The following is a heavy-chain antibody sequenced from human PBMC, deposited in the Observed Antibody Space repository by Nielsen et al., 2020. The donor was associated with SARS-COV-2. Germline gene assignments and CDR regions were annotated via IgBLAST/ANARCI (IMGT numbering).Heavy chain of an antibody. Sequence: GESLKISCAASGFIFSSHAMHWVRQAPGKGLEWVGTISFDGSDKYYADSVKGRFTISRDSSTVDLQMNSLRVEDTAVYYCARDRRFNDFSSGYTDQFYGMDVWGQGTTVTVSS. V-gene: IGHV3-30*04. CDR1: GFIFSSHA. J-gene: IGHJ6*02. CDR3: ARDRRFNDFSSGYTDQFYGMDV. CDR2: ISFDGSDK. D-gene: IGHD3-3*01.